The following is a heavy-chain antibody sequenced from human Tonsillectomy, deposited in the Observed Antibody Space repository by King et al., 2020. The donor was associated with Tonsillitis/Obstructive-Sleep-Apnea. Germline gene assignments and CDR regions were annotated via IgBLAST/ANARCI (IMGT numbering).Heavy chain of an antibody. CDR3: ARRTRYCSGGSCPDAFDI. J-gene: IGHJ3*02. Sequence: EVQLVESAADVKKPGESLKISCKGSGYIFTDYWIGWVRQMPGKGLEWMGIIYPGDSYTGYSPSFQVQFTISADKSISTAYLQWSRLEASDTAMYYCARRTRYCSGGSCPDAFDIWGQGTMVTVSS. CDR2: IYPGDSYT. D-gene: IGHD2-15*01. V-gene: IGHV5-51*01. CDR1: GYIFTDYW.